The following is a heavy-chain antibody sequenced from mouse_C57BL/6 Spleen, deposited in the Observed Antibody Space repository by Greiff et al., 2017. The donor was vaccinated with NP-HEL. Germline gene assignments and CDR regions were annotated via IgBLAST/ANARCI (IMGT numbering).Heavy chain of an antibody. D-gene: IGHD4-1*01. Sequence: VQLQQPGAELVRPGTSVKLSCKASGYTFTSYWMHWVKQRPGQGLEWIGVIDPSDSYTNYNQKFKGKATLTVDTSSSTAYMQLSSLTSEDSAVYYCARERDWGDYWGQGTSVTVSS. CDR3: ARERDWGDY. J-gene: IGHJ4*01. CDR2: IDPSDSYT. V-gene: IGHV1-59*01. CDR1: GYTFTSYW.